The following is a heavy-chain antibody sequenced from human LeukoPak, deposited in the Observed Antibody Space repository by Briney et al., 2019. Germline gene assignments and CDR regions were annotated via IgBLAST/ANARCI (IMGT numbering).Heavy chain of an antibody. D-gene: IGHD3-9*01. CDR3: AREYYDILTGYYNWFDP. CDR1: GGSFSGYY. Sequence: PSETLSLTCAVYGGSFSGYYWSWIRQPPGKGLEWIGEINHSGSTNYNPSLKSRVTISVDTSKNQFSLKLSSVTAADTAVYYCAREYYDILTGYYNWFDPWSQGTLVTVSS. J-gene: IGHJ5*02. V-gene: IGHV4-34*01. CDR2: INHSGST.